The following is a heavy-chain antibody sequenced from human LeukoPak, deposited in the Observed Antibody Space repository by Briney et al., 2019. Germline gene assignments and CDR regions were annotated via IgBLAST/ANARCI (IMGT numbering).Heavy chain of an antibody. J-gene: IGHJ6*03. D-gene: IGHD2-2*01. CDR2: IYHSGST. CDR1: GGSISSSNW. V-gene: IGHV4-4*02. CDR3: ARIRTQYYYYMDV. Sequence: SETLSLTCAVSGGSISSSNWWSRVRQPPGKGLEWIGEIYHSGSTNYNPSLKSRVTISVDKSKNQFSLKLSSVTAADTAVYYCARIRTQYYYYMDVWGKGTTVTVSS.